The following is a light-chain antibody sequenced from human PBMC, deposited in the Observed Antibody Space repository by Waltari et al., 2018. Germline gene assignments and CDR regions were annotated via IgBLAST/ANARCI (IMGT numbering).Light chain of an antibody. CDR2: GNS. CDR3: QSYDSSLSGSV. Sequence: QSGLTQPPSVSGAPGQRVTISCTGSSSNLGAGSYVHWYQLLPGTAPKLLTPGNSNRPSGVPDRFSGSKSGTSASLAITGLQAEDEAGYYCQSYDSSLSGSVFGGGTKLTVL. V-gene: IGLV1-40*01. J-gene: IGLJ2*01. CDR1: SSNLGAGSY.